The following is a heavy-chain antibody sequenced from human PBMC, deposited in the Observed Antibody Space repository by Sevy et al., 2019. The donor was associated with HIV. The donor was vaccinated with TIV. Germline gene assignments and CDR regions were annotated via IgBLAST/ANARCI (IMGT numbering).Heavy chain of an antibody. J-gene: IGHJ5*02. Sequence: ASVKVSCKASGYTFTGYYMHWVRQAPGQGLEWMGWINPNSGGTNYAQKFQGRVTMTRDTSISTAYMELSRLRSDDTAVYYCARGSRIDILTGYYINWFDPWGKGTLVTVSS. CDR1: GYTFTGYY. V-gene: IGHV1-2*02. D-gene: IGHD3-9*01. CDR2: INPNSGGT. CDR3: ARGSRIDILTGYYINWFDP.